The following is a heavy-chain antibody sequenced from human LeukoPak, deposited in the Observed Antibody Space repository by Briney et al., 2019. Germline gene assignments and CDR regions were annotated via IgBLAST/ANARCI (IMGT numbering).Heavy chain of an antibody. V-gene: IGHV3-23*01. J-gene: IGHJ4*02. D-gene: IGHD5-12*01. CDR1: RFTFNSYA. Sequence: GGSLRLSCAAFRFTFNSYAMSWVRQAPGKGLEWVSVIGGSNGITFYVGSVKGRFTISRDNSKDTLYLQMNSLRAEDTAVYYCARNENSGWGYFDYWGQGTLVTVSS. CDR3: ARNENSGWGYFDY. CDR2: IGGSNGIT.